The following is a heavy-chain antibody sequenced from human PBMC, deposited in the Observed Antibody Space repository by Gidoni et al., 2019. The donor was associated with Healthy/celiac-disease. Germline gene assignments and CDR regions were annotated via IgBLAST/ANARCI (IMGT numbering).Heavy chain of an antibody. CDR3: AREVVVPAAIEGVLEYYGMDV. CDR2: INPNSGGT. CDR1: GYTFTGYY. J-gene: IGHJ6*02. Sequence: QVQLVQSRAEVKKPGASVQVSCKASGYTFTGYYMHWVRQAPGQGLEWMGWINPNSGGTNYAQKFQGRVTMTRDTSISTAYMELSRLRSDDTAVYYCAREVVVPAAIEGVLEYYGMDVWGQGTTVTVSS. D-gene: IGHD2-2*02. V-gene: IGHV1-2*02.